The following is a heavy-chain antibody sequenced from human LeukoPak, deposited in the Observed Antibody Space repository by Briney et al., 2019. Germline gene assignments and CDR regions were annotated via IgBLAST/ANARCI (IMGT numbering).Heavy chain of an antibody. CDR2: INPSGDNT. D-gene: IGHD2-15*01. J-gene: IGHJ4*02. CDR3: AREGYCSGGNCYSVDY. CDR1: GYTFTFYY. Sequence: ASVKVSCKASGYTFTFYYMHWVRHAPGQGFEWMGIINPSGDNTNYAQRFQGRVTMTRDMSTSTVYMELSSLRSEDTAVYFCAREGYCSGGNCYSVDYWGQGTLVTVSS. V-gene: IGHV1-46*01.